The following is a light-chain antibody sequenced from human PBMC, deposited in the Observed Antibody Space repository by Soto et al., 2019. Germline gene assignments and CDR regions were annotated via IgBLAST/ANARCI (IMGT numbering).Light chain of an antibody. CDR3: AAWDDSLNGVV. CDR1: NSNIGSNT. V-gene: IGLV1-44*01. Sequence: QSVLTQPPSTSGTPGQRVTISCSGSNSNIGSNTVNWYQHLPRTAPKLLIYSNNERPSGVPDRFSGSKSGTSASLAISGLQSEDEADYYCAAWDDSLNGVVFGGGTKLTV. CDR2: SNN. J-gene: IGLJ2*01.